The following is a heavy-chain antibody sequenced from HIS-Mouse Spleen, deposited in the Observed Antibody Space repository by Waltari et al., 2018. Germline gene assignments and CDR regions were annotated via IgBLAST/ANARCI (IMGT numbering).Heavy chain of an antibody. CDR1: GYSFTSYW. V-gene: IGHV5-51*01. CDR2: IYPGDSDP. Sequence: EVQLVQSGAEVKKPGESLQISCKGSGYSFTSYWIGWVRQMPGKGLEWMGIIYPGDSDPSYSPSFQGKVTISAEKSISTAYLQWSSLKASDTAMYYCARHSTVTTYLQGPWGQGTLVTVSS. D-gene: IGHD4-17*01. CDR3: ARHSTVTTYLQGP. J-gene: IGHJ5*02.